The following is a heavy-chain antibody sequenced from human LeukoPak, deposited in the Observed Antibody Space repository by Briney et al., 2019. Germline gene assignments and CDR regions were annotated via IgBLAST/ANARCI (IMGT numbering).Heavy chain of an antibody. CDR1: GGTFSSYA. CDR3: ARIDLVYGSGTYYSSYFEF. V-gene: IGHV1-18*01. D-gene: IGHD3-10*01. Sequence: ASVNVSCKASGGTFSSYAISWVRQAPGQGLEWMGWISAYNGDTKYAQKFQGRVTMTTETSTSTAYMELRSLRSDDAAVYYCARIDLVYGSGTYYSSYFEFWGQGTLVTVSS. J-gene: IGHJ4*02. CDR2: ISAYNGDT.